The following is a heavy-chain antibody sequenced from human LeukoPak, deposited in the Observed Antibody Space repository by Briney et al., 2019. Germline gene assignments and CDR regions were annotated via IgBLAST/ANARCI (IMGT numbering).Heavy chain of an antibody. V-gene: IGHV3-11*01. D-gene: IGHD3-3*01. CDR2: ISSSGSTI. Sequence: GGSLRLSCAASGFTFSDYYMSWIRQAPGKGLEWVSYISSSGSTIYYADSVKGRFTISRDNAKNSLYLQMNSLRAEDTAVYYCAKGRFLEWLLYYFDYWGQGTLVTVSS. CDR1: GFTFSDYY. J-gene: IGHJ4*02. CDR3: AKGRFLEWLLYYFDY.